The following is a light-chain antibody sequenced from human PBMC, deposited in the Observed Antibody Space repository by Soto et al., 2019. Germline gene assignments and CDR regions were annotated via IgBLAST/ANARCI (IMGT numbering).Light chain of an antibody. Sequence: QSVLTQPPSVSGAPGQRVTISCTGSSSNIGTGYNVHWYQQLPGTAPKLLIYVDNNRPSGVPDRFSGSKSGTSASLAITGLQAEDEAHYYCSSFTSKSTLIFGGGTKLTVL. V-gene: IGLV1-40*01. CDR1: SSNIGTGYN. CDR2: VDN. J-gene: IGLJ2*01. CDR3: SSFTSKSTLI.